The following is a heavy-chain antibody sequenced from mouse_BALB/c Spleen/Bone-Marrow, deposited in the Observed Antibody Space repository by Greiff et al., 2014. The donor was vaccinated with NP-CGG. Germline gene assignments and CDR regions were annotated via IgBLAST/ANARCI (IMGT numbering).Heavy chain of an antibody. CDR2: IDTSDSYI. CDR1: GYTFTDKW. V-gene: IGHV1-69*01. CDR3: ARGGHDFSLDY. J-gene: IGHJ4*01. D-gene: IGHD2-4*01. Sequence: QVQLQQPGAEFVMPGASVKMSCKASGYTFTDKWMHWVKQRPGQGLEWIGAIDTSDSYINYNQKFKGKASLTVDAPSSTAYMHLSSLTSDDSAVYYCARGGHDFSLDYWGQGTSVIVSS.